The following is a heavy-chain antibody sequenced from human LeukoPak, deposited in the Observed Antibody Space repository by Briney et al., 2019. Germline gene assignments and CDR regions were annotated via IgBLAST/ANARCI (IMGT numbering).Heavy chain of an antibody. J-gene: IGHJ4*02. CDR2: ISWNSGSI. D-gene: IGHD5-24*01. V-gene: IGHV3-9*01. CDR1: GFTFEDYA. Sequence: PGGSLRLSCAASGFTFEDYAMHWVRQAPGKGLEWVSGISWNSGSIGYADSVKGRFTISRDNAKNSLYLQMNSLRAEDTALYYCAKDTGRDGYNYGVYFDYWGQGTLVTVSS. CDR3: AKDTGRDGYNYGVYFDY.